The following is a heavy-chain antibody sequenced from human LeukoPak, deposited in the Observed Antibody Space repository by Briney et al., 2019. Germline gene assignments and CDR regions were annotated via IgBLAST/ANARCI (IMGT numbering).Heavy chain of an antibody. D-gene: IGHD3-10*01. CDR2: IYTSGST. Sequence: SETLSLTCTVSGGSLSSYYWSWIRQPAGKGLEWIGRIYTSGSTNYNPSLKSRVTMSVDTSKNQFSLKLSSVTAADTAVYYCARDLFPVRSDAFDIWGQGTMVTVSS. J-gene: IGHJ3*02. V-gene: IGHV4-4*07. CDR3: ARDLFPVRSDAFDI. CDR1: GGSLSSYY.